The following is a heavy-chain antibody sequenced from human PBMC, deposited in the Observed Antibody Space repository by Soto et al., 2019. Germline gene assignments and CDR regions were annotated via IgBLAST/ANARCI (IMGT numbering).Heavy chain of an antibody. J-gene: IGHJ4*02. CDR3: TRHPVDY. CDR1: GFSFSDSA. Sequence: EVPLVESGGGLVQPGGSLKLSCAASGFSFSDSAIHWVRQASGKGLEWVGRTRSKAHSYATAFAASVKGRFTISRDDSKNTVYLQMNSLKTEDTAVYYCTRHPVDYWGQGTLVTVSS. V-gene: IGHV3-73*02. CDR2: TRSKAHSYAT.